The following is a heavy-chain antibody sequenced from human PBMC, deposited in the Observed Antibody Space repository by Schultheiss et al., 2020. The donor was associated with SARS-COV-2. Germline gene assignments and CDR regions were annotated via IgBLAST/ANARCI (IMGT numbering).Heavy chain of an antibody. V-gene: IGHV4-59*01. J-gene: IGHJ4*02. CDR1: GGSISPYY. CDR3: AKDLTSAYYLFDF. Sequence: SETLSLTCTVSGGSISPYYWSWVRQPPGKGLEWIGYISYSGSTNYNPSLKSRVTISVDTSKNQFSLKLNSVTAADTAVYYCAKDLTSAYYLFDFWGQGALVTVSS. CDR2: ISYSGST. D-gene: IGHD1-26*01.